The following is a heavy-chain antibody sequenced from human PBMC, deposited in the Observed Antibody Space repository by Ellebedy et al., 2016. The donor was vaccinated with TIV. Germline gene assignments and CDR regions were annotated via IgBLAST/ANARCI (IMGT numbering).Heavy chain of an antibody. CDR1: GFTFSSYA. Sequence: GESLKISCAASGFTFSSYAMSWVRQAPGKGLEWVSTISGSGGITYYSDPVKGRFTISRDNSRNRQYLQMNTLRAEDTAIYYCAKDLRGMAGNDYWGQGTLVTVSS. V-gene: IGHV3-23*01. J-gene: IGHJ4*02. CDR2: ISGSGGIT. CDR3: AKDLRGMAGNDY. D-gene: IGHD6-19*01.